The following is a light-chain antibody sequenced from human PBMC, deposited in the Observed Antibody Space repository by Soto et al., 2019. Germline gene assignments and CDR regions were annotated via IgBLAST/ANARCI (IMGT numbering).Light chain of an antibody. J-gene: IGLJ1*01. CDR2: DVI. Sequence: QSVLTQPASVSGSPGQSITISCTGTSSDVCCYNYVSLYQQHPGKAPKLMIYDVINRPSGVSNRFSGSKSGNTASLTISGLQAEDEADYYCSSYTSSNTYVFGTGTKVTVL. V-gene: IGLV2-14*01. CDR1: SSDVCCYNY. CDR3: SSYTSSNTYV.